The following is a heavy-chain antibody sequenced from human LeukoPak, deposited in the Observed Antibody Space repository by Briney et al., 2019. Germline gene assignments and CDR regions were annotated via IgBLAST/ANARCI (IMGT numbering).Heavy chain of an antibody. CDR2: ISGSGAST. V-gene: IGHV3-23*01. CDR3: ARFPAVGDTRGHYFDY. CDR1: GFTFTSYA. J-gene: IGHJ4*02. D-gene: IGHD1-26*01. Sequence: GGSLRLSCAASGFTFTSYAMSWVRQVPGKGLEWVSAISGSGASTYDADSVKGRFTISRDNSKSTLYLQMSYLRAEDTAVYYCARFPAVGDTRGHYFDYWGQGTLVTVSS.